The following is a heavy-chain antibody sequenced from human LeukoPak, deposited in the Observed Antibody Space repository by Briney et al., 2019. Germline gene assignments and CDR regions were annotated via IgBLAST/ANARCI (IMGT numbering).Heavy chain of an antibody. CDR2: ISYDGSNK. Sequence: GGSLRLSCAASGFTFSSYAMHWVRQAPGKGLEWVAVISYDGSNKYYADSVKGRFTISRDNSKNTLYLQMNGLRAEDTAVYYCAGSGSYLYFDYWGQGTLVTVSS. D-gene: IGHD1-26*01. J-gene: IGHJ4*02. CDR3: AGSGSYLYFDY. CDR1: GFTFSSYA. V-gene: IGHV3-30*04.